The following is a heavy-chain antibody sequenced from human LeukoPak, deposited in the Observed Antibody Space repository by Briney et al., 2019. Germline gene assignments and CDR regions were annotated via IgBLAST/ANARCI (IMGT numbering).Heavy chain of an antibody. CDR2: MNPNSGNT. V-gene: IGHV1-8*03. J-gene: IGHJ6*03. Sequence: ASVKVSCKASGYTFTSYDINWVRQATGQGLEWMGWMNPNSGNTGYAQKFQGRVTITRNTSISTAYMELSSLRSEDTAVYYGARVQYQPTPYYYYYMDVWGKGTTVTVSS. CDR3: ARVQYQPTPYYYYYMDV. CDR1: GYTFTSYD. D-gene: IGHD2-2*01.